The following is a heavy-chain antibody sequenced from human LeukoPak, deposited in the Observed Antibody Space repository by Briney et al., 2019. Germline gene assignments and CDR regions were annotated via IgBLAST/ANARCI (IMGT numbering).Heavy chain of an antibody. D-gene: IGHD2/OR15-2a*01. J-gene: IGHJ3*02. CDR2: IKQDGSEK. CDR3: ARGPGAYLSSAFDI. CDR1: GFTFSSYW. Sequence: GGSLRLSCAASGFTFSSYWMSWVRQAPGKGLEWVANIKQDGSEKYYVDSVKGRFTISRANAKNSLYLQMNSLRAEDTAVYYCARGPGAYLSSAFDIWGQGTMVTVSS. V-gene: IGHV3-7*03.